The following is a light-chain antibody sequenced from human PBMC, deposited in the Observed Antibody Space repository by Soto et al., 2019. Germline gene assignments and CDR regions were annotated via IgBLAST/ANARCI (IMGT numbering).Light chain of an antibody. CDR2: DVS. CDR3: SSYTSSSPPLYVV. Sequence: QSVLTQPASVSGSPGQSITISCTGTSSDVGGYNYVSWYQQHPGKAPKLMIYDVSNRPSGVSNRFSGSKSGNTASLTISGLQAEDEADYYCSSYTSSSPPLYVVFGGGTQLTVL. J-gene: IGLJ2*01. V-gene: IGLV2-14*01. CDR1: SSDVGGYNY.